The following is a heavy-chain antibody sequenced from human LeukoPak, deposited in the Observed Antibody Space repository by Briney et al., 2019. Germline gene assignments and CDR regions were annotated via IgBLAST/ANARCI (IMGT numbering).Heavy chain of an antibody. V-gene: IGHV4-34*01. J-gene: IGHJ4*02. CDR3: ARVGSYGTGFDY. CDR1: GGSINGYY. Sequence: PSETLSLTCTVSGGSINGYYWSWIRQPPGKGLEWIGEINHSGSTNYNPSLKSRVTISVDTSKNQFSLKLSSVTAADTAVYYCARVGSYGTGFDYWGQGTLVTVSS. D-gene: IGHD5-18*01. CDR2: INHSGST.